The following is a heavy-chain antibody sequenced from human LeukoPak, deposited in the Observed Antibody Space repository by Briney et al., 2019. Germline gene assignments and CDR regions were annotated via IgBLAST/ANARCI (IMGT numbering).Heavy chain of an antibody. Sequence: SETLSLTCSVSGGSISTYNYYWGWIRQPPGKGLEWIGSVYYTGSTYHNPSLKSRVTMSVDTSRNQFSLRLSSVTAADTAVYYCARGAATGYNYQYFFYMDVWGKGTTVSVSS. J-gene: IGHJ6*03. CDR1: GGSISTYNYY. CDR2: VYYTGST. CDR3: ARGAATGYNYQYFFYMDV. D-gene: IGHD5-24*01. V-gene: IGHV4-39*07.